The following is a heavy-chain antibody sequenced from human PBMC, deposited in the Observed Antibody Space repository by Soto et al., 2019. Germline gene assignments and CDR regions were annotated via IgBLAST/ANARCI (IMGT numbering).Heavy chain of an antibody. Sequence: PSETLSLTCTVSGGSISSGAYYWTWIRQHPGKGLEWIGYIYYSGSTYYNPSLKSRLTISIDTSKSQVSLTLTSVTAADTAVYYCARGSNSNFEGPIVWGQGTLVTVSS. D-gene: IGHD2-2*01. V-gene: IGHV4-30-4*02. J-gene: IGHJ4*02. CDR1: GGSISSGAYY. CDR3: ARGSNSNFEGPIV. CDR2: IYYSGST.